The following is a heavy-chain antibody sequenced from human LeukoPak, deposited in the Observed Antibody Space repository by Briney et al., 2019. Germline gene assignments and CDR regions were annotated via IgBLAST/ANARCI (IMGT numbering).Heavy chain of an antibody. D-gene: IGHD1-1*01. CDR1: GLIFRNFV. V-gene: IGHV3-23*01. Sequence: PGGSLRISCTASGLIFRNFVMTWVRQAPGKGLEWVASIGGSDGTTVYAGSVKDRFTISRDNSGNTLYLQMNFLRVEDMAIYYCTKCAWRTFFDNWSQGVLVTVAS. CDR3: TKCAWRTFFDN. CDR2: IGGSDGTT. J-gene: IGHJ4*02.